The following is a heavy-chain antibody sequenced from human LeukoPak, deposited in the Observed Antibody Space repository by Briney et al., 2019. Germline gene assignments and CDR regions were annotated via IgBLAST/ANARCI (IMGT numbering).Heavy chain of an antibody. CDR1: GYTFTGYY. V-gene: IGHV1-2*04. D-gene: IGHD1-7*01. CDR2: INPNSGGT. Sequence: ASVKVSCKASGYTFTGYYMHWVRQAPGQGLEWMGWINPNSGGTNYAQKFQGWVTMTRDTPISTAYMELSRLRSDDTAVYYCARDGGNWNYDGGPGRFPYYYYYYGMDVWGQGTTVTVSS. J-gene: IGHJ6*02. CDR3: ARDGGNWNYDGGPGRFPYYYYYYGMDV.